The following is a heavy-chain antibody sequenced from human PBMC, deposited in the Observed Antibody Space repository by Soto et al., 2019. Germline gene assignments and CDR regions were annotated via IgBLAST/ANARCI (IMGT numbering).Heavy chain of an antibody. V-gene: IGHV3-23*01. J-gene: IGHJ5*02. CDR3: ARDKRARRGWFDP. Sequence: SCAASGFTFSSYAMHWVRQAPGKGLECVSVISAGGGSTYYADSVKGRFTISRDNSKNTLYLQMNSLRGEDTAVYYCARDKRARRGWFDPWGQGTLVTVSS. CDR2: ISAGGGST. CDR1: GFTFSSYA.